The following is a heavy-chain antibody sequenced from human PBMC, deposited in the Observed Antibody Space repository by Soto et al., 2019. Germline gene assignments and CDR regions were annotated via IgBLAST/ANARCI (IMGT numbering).Heavy chain of an antibody. V-gene: IGHV3-23*01. J-gene: IGHJ4*02. Sequence: EVQLLESGGGLVQPGGSLRLSCAASGFTFRTYAMSWVRQAPGKGLEWVSAISGPGGSTHYADSVKGRFTISRDNSKNTLYLQMNSLRAEDTAVYYCAKDRRAEYYDCSVYCGPMFDYWGQGTLVTVSS. D-gene: IGHD3-22*01. CDR2: ISGPGGST. CDR3: AKDRRAEYYDCSVYCGPMFDY. CDR1: GFTFRTYA.